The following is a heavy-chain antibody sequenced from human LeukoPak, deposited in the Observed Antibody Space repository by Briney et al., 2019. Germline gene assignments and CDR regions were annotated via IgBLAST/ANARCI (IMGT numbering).Heavy chain of an antibody. CDR3: AKGNGY. CDR2: ISWNSGSI. V-gene: IGHV3-9*01. J-gene: IGHJ4*02. D-gene: IGHD2-8*01. CDR1: GFTFDDYA. Sequence: GRSLRLSCAASGFTFDDYAMHWVRQAPGKGLEWVSGISWNSGSITYADSVKGRFTISRDSPKNSLYLQMNSLRAEEPALYYCAKGNGYWGQGTLLTVSS.